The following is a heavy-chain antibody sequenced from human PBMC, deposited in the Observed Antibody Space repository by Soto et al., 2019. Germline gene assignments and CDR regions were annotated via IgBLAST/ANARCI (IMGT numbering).Heavy chain of an antibody. V-gene: IGHV4-31*03. CDR3: ARDPAP. CDR2: IYNSGTT. CDR1: GGSITRGGYY. Sequence: SETLSLTCTVSGGSITRGGYYRSWIRQHPGKGLEWIGYIYNSGTTYYNPSLKSRVTISVDTSKNQFSLKLTSVTAADTAVYYCARDPAPWGQGTLVT. J-gene: IGHJ5*02.